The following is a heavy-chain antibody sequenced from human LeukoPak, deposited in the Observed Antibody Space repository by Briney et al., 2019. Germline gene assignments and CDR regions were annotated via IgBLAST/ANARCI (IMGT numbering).Heavy chain of an antibody. Sequence: SETLSLTCTVPGGSISSSSYYWGWIRQPPGKGLEWIGSIYYSGSTYYNPSLKSRVTISVDTSKNQFSLKLSSVTAADTAVYYCARGPDFWSGPRGYYFDYWGQGTLVTVSS. CDR1: GGSISSSSYY. CDR2: IYYSGST. J-gene: IGHJ4*02. D-gene: IGHD3-3*01. CDR3: ARGPDFWSGPRGYYFDY. V-gene: IGHV4-39*01.